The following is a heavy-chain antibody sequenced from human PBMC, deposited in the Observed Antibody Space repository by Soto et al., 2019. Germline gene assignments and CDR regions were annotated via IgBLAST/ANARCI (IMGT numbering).Heavy chain of an antibody. CDR3: ARIIYGDYGYYYYYYMDV. CDR2: IWYDGSNK. CDR1: GFTFSSYG. D-gene: IGHD4-17*01. J-gene: IGHJ6*03. Sequence: PGGSLRLSCAASGFTFSSYGMHWVRQAPGKGLEWVAVIWYDGSNKYYADSVKGRFTISRDNSKNTLYLQMNSLRAEDTAVYYCARIIYGDYGYYYYYYMDVWGKGTTVTVSS. V-gene: IGHV3-33*01.